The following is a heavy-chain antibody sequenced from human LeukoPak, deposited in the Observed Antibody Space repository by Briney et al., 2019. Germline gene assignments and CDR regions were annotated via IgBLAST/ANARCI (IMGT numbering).Heavy chain of an antibody. Sequence: ASVKVSCKASGYIFTDCYMHWVRQAPGQGLEWMGWINPHSGGTKYAQKFQGRVTMTRDTSITTAYMEVSRLRSDDTAVYYCAREGPGSSGWFFDYWGQGTLVSVSS. V-gene: IGHV1-2*02. CDR2: INPHSGGT. CDR1: GYIFTDCY. D-gene: IGHD6-19*01. CDR3: AREGPGSSGWFFDY. J-gene: IGHJ4*02.